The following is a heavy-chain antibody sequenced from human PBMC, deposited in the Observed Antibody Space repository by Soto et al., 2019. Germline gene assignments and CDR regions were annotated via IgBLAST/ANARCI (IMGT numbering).Heavy chain of an antibody. V-gene: IGHV4-61*01. Sequence: SETLSLTCTVSGGSITSDNYYWTWIRQHPGKGLEWIGYIYYSGSTYYNPSLKSRVTISVDTSKNQFSLKLSSVTAADTAVYYCASSNIAAAGFYYYGMDVWGRGTTVTVSS. J-gene: IGHJ6*02. CDR3: ASSNIAAAGFYYYGMDV. CDR2: IYYSGST. D-gene: IGHD6-13*01. CDR1: GGSITSDNYY.